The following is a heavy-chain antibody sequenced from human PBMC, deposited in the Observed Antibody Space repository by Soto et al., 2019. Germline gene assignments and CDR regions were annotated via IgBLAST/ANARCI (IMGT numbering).Heavy chain of an antibody. Sequence: PGGSLRLSCAASGFTFSSYSMNWVRQAPGKGLEWVSSISSSSSYIYYADSVKGRFTISRDNAKNSLYLQMNSLRAEDTAVYYCARDRVHYDFWSGLNYYYYYGMDVWGQGTTVTVSS. CDR1: GFTFSSYS. CDR2: ISSSSSYI. CDR3: ARDRVHYDFWSGLNYYYYYGMDV. J-gene: IGHJ6*02. D-gene: IGHD3-3*01. V-gene: IGHV3-21*01.